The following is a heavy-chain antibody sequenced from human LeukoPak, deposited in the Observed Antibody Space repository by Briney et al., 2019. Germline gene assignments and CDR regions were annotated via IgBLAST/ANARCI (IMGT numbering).Heavy chain of an antibody. J-gene: IGHJ5*02. V-gene: IGHV4-39*06. CDR1: GGSISSSSYY. CDR2: IYYSGST. CDR3: ARSAGNWFDP. Sequence: PSETLSLTCTVSGGSISSSSYYWGWIRQPPGKGLEWIGSIYYSGSTYYNPSLKSRVTISVDTSKNQFPLKLSSVTAADTAVYYCARSAGNWFDPWGQGTLVTVSS.